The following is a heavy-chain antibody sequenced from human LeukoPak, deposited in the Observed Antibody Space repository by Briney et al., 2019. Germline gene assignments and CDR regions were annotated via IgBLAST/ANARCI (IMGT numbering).Heavy chain of an antibody. CDR3: ASPWSSGWTGYFDY. CDR2: ISGSGGST. V-gene: IGHV3-23*01. CDR1: GFTFSSYA. D-gene: IGHD6-19*01. Sequence: PGGSLRLSCAASGFTFSSYAMSWVRQAPGKGLEWVSVISGSGGSTYYADSVKGRFTISRDNSKNTLYLQMNSLRAEDTAVYYCASPWSSGWTGYFDYWGQGTLVTVSS. J-gene: IGHJ4*02.